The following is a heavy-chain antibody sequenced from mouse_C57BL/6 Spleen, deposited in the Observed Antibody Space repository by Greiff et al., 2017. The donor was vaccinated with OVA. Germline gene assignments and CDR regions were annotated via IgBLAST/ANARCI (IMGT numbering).Heavy chain of an antibody. V-gene: IGHV1-72*01. CDR1: GYTFTSYW. CDR3: AREGASAPYYFDY. J-gene: IGHJ2*01. CDR2: IDPNSGGT. D-gene: IGHD1-2*01. Sequence: QVQLQQPGAELVKPGASVKLSCKASGYTFTSYWMHWVKQRPGRGFEWIGRIDPNSGGTKYNEKFKSKATLTVDKPASTAYMQLSSLTSEDSAVYYCAREGASAPYYFDYWGKGTTLTVSS.